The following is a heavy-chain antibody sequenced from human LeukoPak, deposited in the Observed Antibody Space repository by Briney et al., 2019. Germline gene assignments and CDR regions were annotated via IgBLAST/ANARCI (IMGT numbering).Heavy chain of an antibody. CDR2: ISSSSSYI. Sequence: PGGSLRLSCAASGFTFSSCSMNWVRQAPGKGLEWVSSISSSSSYIYYADSVKGRFTISRDNAKNSLYLQMNSLRAEDTAVYYCARDIGRWLVRFDYWGQGTLVTVSS. CDR3: ARDIGRWLVRFDY. V-gene: IGHV3-21*01. D-gene: IGHD6-19*01. CDR1: GFTFSSCS. J-gene: IGHJ4*02.